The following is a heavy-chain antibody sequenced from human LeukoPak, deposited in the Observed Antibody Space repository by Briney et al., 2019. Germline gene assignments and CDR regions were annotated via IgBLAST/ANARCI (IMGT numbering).Heavy chain of an antibody. CDR3: AKCARRTNGVCYSDY. V-gene: IGHV3-33*06. J-gene: IGHJ4*02. D-gene: IGHD2-8*01. Sequence: PGGSLRLSCAASGFTFSSYGMHWGRQAPGRGLEWVAVIWYDGSNKYYADSVKGRFTISRDNSKNTLYLQMNSLRAEDTAVYYCAKCARRTNGVCYSDYWGQGTLVTVSS. CDR2: IWYDGSNK. CDR1: GFTFSSYG.